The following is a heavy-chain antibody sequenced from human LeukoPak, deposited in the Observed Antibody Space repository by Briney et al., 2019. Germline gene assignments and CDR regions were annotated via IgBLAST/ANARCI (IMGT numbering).Heavy chain of an antibody. Sequence: SETLSLTWTVSGGSISSGGYYWSWIRQHPGKGLEWIGYIYYSGSTYYNPSLKSRVTISVDTSKNQFSLKLSSVTAADTAVYYCAGILLWFGGGDYWGQGTLVTVSS. CDR1: GGSISSGGYY. J-gene: IGHJ4*02. CDR3: AGILLWFGGGDY. D-gene: IGHD3-10*01. V-gene: IGHV4-31*02. CDR2: IYYSGST.